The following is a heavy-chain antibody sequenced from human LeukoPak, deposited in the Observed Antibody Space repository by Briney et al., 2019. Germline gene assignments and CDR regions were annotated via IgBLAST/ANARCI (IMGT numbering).Heavy chain of an antibody. CDR3: TTVQQQLGTYGY. D-gene: IGHD6-13*01. Sequence: GGSLRLSCAASGFTFSDYYMSWIRQAPGKGLEWVSYISRSSRYTNYADSVKGRFTISRDNAKNSLYLQMNSLRAEDTAVYYCTTVQQQLGTYGYWGQGTLVTVSS. CDR1: GFTFSDYY. CDR2: ISRSSRYT. J-gene: IGHJ4*02. V-gene: IGHV3-11*05.